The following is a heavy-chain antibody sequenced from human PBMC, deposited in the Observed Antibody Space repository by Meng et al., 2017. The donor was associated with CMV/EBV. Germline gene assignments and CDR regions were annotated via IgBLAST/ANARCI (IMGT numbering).Heavy chain of an antibody. V-gene: IGHV3-11*06. CDR1: GFTFSDYY. Sequence: ASGFTFSDYYMSWIRQAPGKGLEWVSYISSNSGYTDSADSVKGRFTISRDNAKNPLSLQMNSLRAEDTAVYYCARDLKGYSYGHDYWGQGTLVTVSS. D-gene: IGHD5-18*01. CDR2: ISSNSGYT. CDR3: ARDLKGYSYGHDY. J-gene: IGHJ4*02.